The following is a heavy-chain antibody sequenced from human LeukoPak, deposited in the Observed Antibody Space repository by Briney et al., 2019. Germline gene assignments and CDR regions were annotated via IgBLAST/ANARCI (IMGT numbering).Heavy chain of an antibody. CDR1: GYTFTSYG. Sequence: GASVKVSCKASGYTFTSYGISWVRQAPGQGLEWMGWISAYNGNTNYAQKLQGRVTMTTDTSTSTAYMELRSLRSDDTAVYYCASISGSGRYYYGMDVWGQGTTVTVSS. D-gene: IGHD2-15*01. V-gene: IGHV1-18*01. CDR2: ISAYNGNT. J-gene: IGHJ6*02. CDR3: ASISGSGRYYYGMDV.